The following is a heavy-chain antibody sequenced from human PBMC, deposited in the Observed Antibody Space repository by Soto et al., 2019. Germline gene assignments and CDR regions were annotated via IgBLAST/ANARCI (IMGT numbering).Heavy chain of an antibody. CDR1: RFTFSTYE. CDR3: VRYCSTTLCNGVATRTFDY. V-gene: IGHV3-48*03. Sequence: PGGSLRLSCVASRFTFSTYEMHWVRQAPGKGLEWVSYISSGGSTVYYADSVKGRFTISRDNTRNSLYLQMNSLRDEDTALYYCVRYCSTTLCNGVATRTFDYWVQGTLVTAPQ. CDR2: ISSGGSTV. J-gene: IGHJ4*02. D-gene: IGHD2-2*01.